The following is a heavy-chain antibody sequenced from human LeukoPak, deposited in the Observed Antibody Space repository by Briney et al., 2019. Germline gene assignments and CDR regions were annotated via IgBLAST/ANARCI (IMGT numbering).Heavy chain of an antibody. CDR2: INHSGST. V-gene: IGHV4-34*01. J-gene: IGHJ2*01. Sequence: SETLSLTCAVYGGSFSGYYWSWIRQPPGKGLEWIGEINHSGSTNYNPSLKSRVTISVDTSKNQFSLKLSSVTAADTAVYYCARRRARYDILTGLKNWYFDLWGRGTLVTVSS. CDR1: GGSFSGYY. CDR3: ARRRARYDILTGLKNWYFDL. D-gene: IGHD3-9*01.